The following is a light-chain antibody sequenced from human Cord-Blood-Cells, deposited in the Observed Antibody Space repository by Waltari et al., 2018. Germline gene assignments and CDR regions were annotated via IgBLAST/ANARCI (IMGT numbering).Light chain of an antibody. Sequence: DIVMTQSPDSLAVSLGERATINCKSSQGVLYSSNNKNYLAWYQKKPGQPPKLLIYWASTRESGVPDRFRGSGSVTDFTLTISSLQAEDVAVYYCQQYYSTPYTFGQGTKLEIK. CDR3: QQYYSTPYT. CDR1: QGVLYSSNNKNY. V-gene: IGKV4-1*01. J-gene: IGKJ2*01. CDR2: WAS.